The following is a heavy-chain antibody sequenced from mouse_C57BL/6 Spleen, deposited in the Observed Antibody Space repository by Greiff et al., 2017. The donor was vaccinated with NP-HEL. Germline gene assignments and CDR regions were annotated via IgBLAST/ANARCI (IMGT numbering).Heavy chain of an antibody. CDR3: ARGGITTVVEALFDY. V-gene: IGHV1-59*01. CDR1: GYTFTSYW. Sequence: VQLQQSGAELVRPGTSVKLSCKASGYTFTSYWMHWVKQRPGQGLEWIGVIDPSDSYTNYNQKFKGKATLTVDTSSSTAYMQLSSLTSEDSAVYYCARGGITTVVEALFDYWGQGTTLTVSS. J-gene: IGHJ2*01. D-gene: IGHD1-1*01. CDR2: IDPSDSYT.